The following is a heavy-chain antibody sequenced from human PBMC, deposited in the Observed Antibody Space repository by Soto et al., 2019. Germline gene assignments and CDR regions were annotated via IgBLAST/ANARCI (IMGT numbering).Heavy chain of an antibody. CDR3: AREVQPVVRREYDC. V-gene: IGHV3-21*01. Sequence: EVQLVDSGGDLVKPGGSLRLSCAVSGFTFSSCTMNWVRQAPGKGLEWVSSVRGGGTTYYADSVKGRFTISRDNARNSLYLQMNSLRTEDTAVYYCAREVQPVVRREYDCWGQGTLVTVSS. CDR2: VRGGGTT. J-gene: IGHJ4*02. CDR1: GFTFSSCT. D-gene: IGHD1-1*01.